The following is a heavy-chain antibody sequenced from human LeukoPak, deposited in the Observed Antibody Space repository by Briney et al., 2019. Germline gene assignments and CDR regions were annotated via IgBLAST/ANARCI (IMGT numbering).Heavy chain of an antibody. Sequence: SETLSLNCTVPGGSISSYYWSWIRQPPGKGLPWIGYIYYSGSTNYNPSLKSRVTISVDTSKNQFSLKLSSVTAADTAVYYCARVHYDSSAPHFDYWGQGTLVTVSS. CDR2: IYYSGST. V-gene: IGHV4-59*01. J-gene: IGHJ4*02. D-gene: IGHD3-22*01. CDR1: GGSISSYY. CDR3: ARVHYDSSAPHFDY.